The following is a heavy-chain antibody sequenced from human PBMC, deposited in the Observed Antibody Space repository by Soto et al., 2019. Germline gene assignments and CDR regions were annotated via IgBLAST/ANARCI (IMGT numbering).Heavy chain of an antibody. CDR1: GFTFTNHN. V-gene: IGHV3-21*01. CDR2: ISSSSSFR. Sequence: ESGGVLVKPGGSLRLSCAASGFTFTNHNMNWVRQAPGKGLEWVSSISSSSSFRNYADSVKGRFSISRDNDKNLVYLQMDSLRAEDTAVYYCARDPPLSVLVVVATDDFWGQGTLVTVSS. D-gene: IGHD3-10*01. J-gene: IGHJ4*02. CDR3: ARDPPLSVLVVVATDDF.